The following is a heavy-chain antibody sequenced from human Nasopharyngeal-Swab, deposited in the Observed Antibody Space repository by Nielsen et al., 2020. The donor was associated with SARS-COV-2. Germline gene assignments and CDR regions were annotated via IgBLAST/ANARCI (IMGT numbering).Heavy chain of an antibody. D-gene: IGHD6-13*01. Sequence: SLEISCAASGFTFDDYAMHWVRQAPGKGPEWVSGISWNSGTIGYADSVKGRFTISRDNAKNSLFLQMNSLRTEDTALYYCARDAARSWYNWFDPWGQGTLVTVSS. J-gene: IGHJ5*02. CDR2: ISWNSGTI. V-gene: IGHV3-9*01. CDR3: ARDAARSWYNWFDP. CDR1: GFTFDDYA.